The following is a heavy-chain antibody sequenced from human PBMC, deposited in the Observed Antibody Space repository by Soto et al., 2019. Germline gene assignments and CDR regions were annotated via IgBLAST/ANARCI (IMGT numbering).Heavy chain of an antibody. J-gene: IGHJ6*02. D-gene: IGHD3-10*01. Sequence: PGESLKISCKGSGYSFTSYWISWVRQMPGKGLEWMGIIYPGDSDTRYSPSFQGQVTISADKSISTAYLQWSSLKASDTAMYYCARHDSVTMVRGVYYYYYGMDVWGQGTTVTVSS. CDR3: ARHDSVTMVRGVYYYYYGMDV. CDR1: GYSFTSYW. CDR2: IYPGDSDT. V-gene: IGHV5-51*01.